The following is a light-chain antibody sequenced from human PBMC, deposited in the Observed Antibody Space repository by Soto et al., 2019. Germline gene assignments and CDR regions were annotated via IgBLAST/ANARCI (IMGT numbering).Light chain of an antibody. CDR1: QSVDTY. CDR2: DTS. CDR3: QQRRNWVS. Sequence: IPLTQSPAILSLSPGERATLSCTASQSVDTYIAWYQQRPVQPPRLLIHDTSHRASGVPARFRGSGSGTDFTLTITSLEPEDFGVYFCQQRRNWVSFGPGTRL. J-gene: IGKJ3*01. V-gene: IGKV3-11*01.